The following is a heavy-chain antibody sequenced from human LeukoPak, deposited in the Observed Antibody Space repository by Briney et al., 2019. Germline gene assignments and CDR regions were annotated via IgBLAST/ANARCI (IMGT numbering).Heavy chain of an antibody. J-gene: IGHJ3*02. D-gene: IGHD2-15*01. V-gene: IGHV4-59*08. Sequence: SETLSLTCTVSGGSISSNYWSWIRQPPGKGLEWIGYIYYSGGTNNNPSLKSRVTISVDTSKNQFSLNLNSVTAADTAVYYCARHKGVAASGGAFDIWGQGTMVIVSS. CDR3: ARHKGVAASGGAFDI. CDR1: GGSISSNY. CDR2: IYYSGGT.